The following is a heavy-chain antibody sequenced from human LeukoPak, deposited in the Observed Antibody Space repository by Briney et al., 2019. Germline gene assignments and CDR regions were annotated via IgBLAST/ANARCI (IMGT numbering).Heavy chain of an antibody. CDR2: ISWDGGST. Sequence: GGSLRLYCAASGFTFDDYTMHWVRQAPGKGLEWVSLISWDGGSTYYAGSVKGRFTISRDNSKNSLYLQMNSLRTEDTALYYCAKDRYGSGSYSLSFDYWGQGTLVTVSS. D-gene: IGHD3-10*01. CDR1: GFTFDDYT. V-gene: IGHV3-43*01. CDR3: AKDRYGSGSYSLSFDY. J-gene: IGHJ4*02.